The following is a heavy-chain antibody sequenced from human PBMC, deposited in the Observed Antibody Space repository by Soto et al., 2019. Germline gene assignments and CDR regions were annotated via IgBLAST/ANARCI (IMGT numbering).Heavy chain of an antibody. J-gene: IGHJ6*02. CDR1: GYTFTSYS. CDR3: ARTGYSYGGMDV. V-gene: IGHV5-51*01. Sequence: GQSLKISCKGSGYTFTSYSIGWVRQMPGKGLEWMRIIYPGDSDTRYSPSFQGQVTISADKSISTAYLQWSSLKASGPAMYYFARTGYSYGGMDVWGQGTKVSVYS. D-gene: IGHD5-18*01. CDR2: IYPGDSDT.